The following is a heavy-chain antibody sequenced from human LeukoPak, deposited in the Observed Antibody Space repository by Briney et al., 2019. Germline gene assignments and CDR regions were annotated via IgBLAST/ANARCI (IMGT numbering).Heavy chain of an antibody. CDR1: GGTFSSYA. D-gene: IGHD6-6*01. CDR3: ARDRRIAARLEFQNRFDP. CDR2: IIPIFGTA. V-gene: IGHV1-69*13. Sequence: SVTVSFTASGGTFSSYAISWVRQAPGQGLEWMGGIIPIFGTANYAQKFQGRVTVTADESTSTAYMELSSLRSEDTAVYYCARDRRIAARLEFQNRFDPWGQGTLVTVSS. J-gene: IGHJ5*02.